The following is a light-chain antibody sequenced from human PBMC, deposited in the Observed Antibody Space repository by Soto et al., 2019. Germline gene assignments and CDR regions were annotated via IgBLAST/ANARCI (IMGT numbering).Light chain of an antibody. CDR1: QDIGVY. V-gene: IGKV1-27*01. Sequence: DIQMTQSPSSLSASLGDRVTITCRASQDIGVYLAWFQQKPGKVPKLLIYAASTLQSGVPSRYSGSGSGTDFTLNISSLQPEDFATYYCQKYNSAPLTFGGGTKVEIK. J-gene: IGKJ4*01. CDR3: QKYNSAPLT. CDR2: AAS.